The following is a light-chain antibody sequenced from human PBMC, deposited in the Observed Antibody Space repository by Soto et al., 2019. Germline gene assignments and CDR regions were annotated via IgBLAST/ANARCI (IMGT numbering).Light chain of an antibody. CDR3: SSYTSGSTWL. Sequence: QSALTQPASVSGSPGQSITISCTGTSSDVGGYNYVSWYQQHPGKAPKLMIYEVSNRPSGVSNRVSGSKSGNTASLTISGLQAEDEADNYCSSYTSGSTWLFGGGTKLTVL. CDR1: SSDVGGYNY. CDR2: EVS. J-gene: IGLJ3*02. V-gene: IGLV2-14*01.